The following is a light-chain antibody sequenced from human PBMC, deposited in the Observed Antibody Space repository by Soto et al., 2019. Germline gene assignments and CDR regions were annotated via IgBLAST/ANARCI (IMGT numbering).Light chain of an antibody. CDR3: QQYDNLPLT. Sequence: DIQMTQSPSSLSASVGDRVTITCQASQDISSYLIWYQQKPGKAPKVLIYDASNVETGVPSRFSGSGSGTDFTFTISSLQPEDIATYYCQQYDNLPLTFGQGTRLEIK. J-gene: IGKJ5*01. CDR2: DAS. CDR1: QDISSY. V-gene: IGKV1-33*01.